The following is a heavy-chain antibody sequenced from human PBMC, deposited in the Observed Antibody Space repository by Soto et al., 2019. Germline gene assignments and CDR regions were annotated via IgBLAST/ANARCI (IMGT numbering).Heavy chain of an antibody. CDR3: ARAPNYGSGEGMDV. D-gene: IGHD3-10*01. J-gene: IGHJ6*02. V-gene: IGHV3-66*01. CDR1: GFTVSSNY. Sequence: EVQVVESGGGLVQPGGSLRLSCAASGFTVSSNYMNWVRQAPGKGLEWVSVIYSGGSTYYADSVKGRFTISRDNSMNTLDLQMNSLRAEDTAVYYCARAPNYGSGEGMDVWGQGTTVTVSS. CDR2: IYSGGST.